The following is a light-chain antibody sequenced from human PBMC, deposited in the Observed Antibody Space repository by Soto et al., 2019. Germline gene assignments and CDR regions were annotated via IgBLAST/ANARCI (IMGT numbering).Light chain of an antibody. J-gene: IGKJ1*01. CDR2: GAS. CDR3: QQYGSSPRT. Sequence: ESVLTQSPGTLSLYPGERATLSCRASQSVSSSYLAWYQQKPGQAPRLLIYGASSRATGIPDRFSGSGSGTDFTLTISRLEPEDFAVYYYQQYGSSPRTFGQGTKVDIK. CDR1: QSVSSSY. V-gene: IGKV3-20*01.